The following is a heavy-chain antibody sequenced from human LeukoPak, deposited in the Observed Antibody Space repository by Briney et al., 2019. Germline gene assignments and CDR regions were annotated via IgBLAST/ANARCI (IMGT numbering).Heavy chain of an antibody. V-gene: IGHV4-59*01. CDR2: IYYSGST. D-gene: IGHD2-15*01. CDR3: AREICSGGSCYSQPT. CDR1: GGSISSYY. J-gene: IGHJ5*02. Sequence: SETLSLTCTVSGGSISSYYWSWIRQPPGKGLEWIGYIYYSGSTNYNPSLKSRVTISVDTSKNQFSLKLSSVTAADTAVYYCAREICSGGSCYSQPTWGQGTLVTVSS.